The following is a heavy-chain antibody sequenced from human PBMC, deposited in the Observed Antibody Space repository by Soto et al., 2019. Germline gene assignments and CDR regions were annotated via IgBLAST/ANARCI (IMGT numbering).Heavy chain of an antibody. Sequence: GGSLRLSCAASGFTFSSYGMHWVRQAPGKGLEWVAVISYDGSNKYYADSVKGRFTISRDNSKNTLYLQMNSLRAEDTAVYYCAKDLVGGVLVPMVRGVPPRDWGQGTTVTVSS. V-gene: IGHV3-30*18. CDR1: GFTFSSYG. CDR2: ISYDGSNK. D-gene: IGHD3-10*01. J-gene: IGHJ6*02. CDR3: AKDLVGGVLVPMVRGVPPRD.